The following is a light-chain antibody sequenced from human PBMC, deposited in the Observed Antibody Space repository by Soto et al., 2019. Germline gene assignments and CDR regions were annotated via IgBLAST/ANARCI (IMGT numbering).Light chain of an antibody. Sequence: QSVLTQPPSVSAAPGQNVTISCSGTYSNIGKNYVSWYQHLPGTAPKLLIYDDNKRPSGVSNRFSGSKSGNTASLTISGLQAEDEADYYCSSYSRSSFYVFGTGTKLTVL. J-gene: IGLJ1*01. CDR1: YSNIGKNY. V-gene: IGLV1-51*01. CDR2: DDN. CDR3: SSYSRSSFYV.